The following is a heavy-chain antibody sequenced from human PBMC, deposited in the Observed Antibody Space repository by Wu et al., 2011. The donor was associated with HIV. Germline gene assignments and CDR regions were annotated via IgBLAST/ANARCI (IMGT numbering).Heavy chain of an antibody. CDR1: GYIFRNHG. CDR2: INPNSGGT. V-gene: IGHV1-2*02. D-gene: IGHD3-22*01. CDR3: ARGVYYDSSGYYSDY. Sequence: QIQLVQSGAEAKKPGASVKVSCKASGYIFRNHGLAWVRQAPGQGLEWMGWINPNSGGTNYAQKFQGRVTMTRDTSISTAYMELSRLRSDDTAVYYCARGVYYDSSGYYSDYWGQGTLVTVSS. J-gene: IGHJ4*02.